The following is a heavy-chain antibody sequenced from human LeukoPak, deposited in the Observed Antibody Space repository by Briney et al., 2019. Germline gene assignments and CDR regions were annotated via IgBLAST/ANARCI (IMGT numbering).Heavy chain of an antibody. V-gene: IGHV1-18*01. CDR2: ISAYNGNT. J-gene: IGHJ4*02. Sequence: VASVTVSCKASGYTFTTYGVSWVRQAPGQGLEWMGWISAYNGNTNYAQKLQGRVTMTTDTSTSTAYMELRSLRSDDTAVYYCARAPGEIVGPPDKYYFDYWGQGTLGTVSP. CDR3: ARAPGEIVGPPDKYYFDY. CDR1: GYTFTTYG. D-gene: IGHD1-26*01.